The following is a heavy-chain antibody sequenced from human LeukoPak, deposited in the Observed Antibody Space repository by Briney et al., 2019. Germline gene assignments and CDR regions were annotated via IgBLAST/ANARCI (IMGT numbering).Heavy chain of an antibody. J-gene: IGHJ4*02. D-gene: IGHD3-10*01. V-gene: IGHV1-2*02. CDR1: GYTFTGYY. CDR2: INPNSGDT. CDR3: ARHRPWFGEYYFDY. Sequence: GASVKVSCKASGYTFTGYYMHWVRQAPGQGLEWMGWINPNSGDTNYAQKLQGRVTMTRDTSISTAYMELSRLRSDDTAVYYCARHRPWFGEYYFDYWGQGTLVTVSS.